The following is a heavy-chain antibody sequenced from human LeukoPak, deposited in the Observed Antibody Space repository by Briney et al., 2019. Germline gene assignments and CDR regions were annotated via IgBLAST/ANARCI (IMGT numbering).Heavy chain of an antibody. CDR1: GYTFTSYY. J-gene: IGHJ4*02. Sequence: ASVKVSCKASGYTFTSYYMHWVRQAPGQGLEWMGIINPSGGSTSYAQKFQGRVAMTRDTSTSTVYMELSSLRSEDTAVYYCARESSSVVVPAAAFDYWGQGTLVTVSS. CDR3: ARESSSVVVPAAAFDY. D-gene: IGHD2-2*01. V-gene: IGHV1-46*01. CDR2: INPSGGST.